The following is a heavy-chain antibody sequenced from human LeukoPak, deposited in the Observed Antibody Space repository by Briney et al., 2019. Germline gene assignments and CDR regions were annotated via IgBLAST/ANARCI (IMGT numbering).Heavy chain of an antibody. V-gene: IGHV3-7*01. Sequence: GGSLRLSCAAFGFTFSSYEMNWVRQAPGKELQWVANIKQDGSAKYYVDSVKGRFTISRDNAKNSLYLQMNSLRAEDTAVYYCARVEASGYDYGAFDYWGQGTLVTVSS. J-gene: IGHJ4*02. D-gene: IGHD5-12*01. CDR1: GFTFSSYE. CDR2: IKQDGSAK. CDR3: ARVEASGYDYGAFDY.